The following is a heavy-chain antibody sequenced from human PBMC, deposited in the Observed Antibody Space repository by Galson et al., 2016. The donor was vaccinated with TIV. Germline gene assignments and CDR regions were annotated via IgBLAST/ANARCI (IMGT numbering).Heavy chain of an antibody. D-gene: IGHD1-1*01. V-gene: IGHV3-30*03. Sequence: LRLSCAASGFTFSIYVMHWVRQAPGKGLEWVAVISHDGEKKFYADSVKGRVTISRDDSKNTVYLQMKNLRAEDTAVYYCARGNDPGATYSLDYWGQGTLVTVSS. CDR3: ARGNDPGATYSLDY. CDR2: ISHDGEKK. J-gene: IGHJ4*02. CDR1: GFTFSIYV.